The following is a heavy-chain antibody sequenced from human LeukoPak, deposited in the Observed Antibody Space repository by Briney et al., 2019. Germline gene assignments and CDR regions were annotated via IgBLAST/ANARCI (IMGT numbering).Heavy chain of an antibody. J-gene: IGHJ3*02. Sequence: SETLSLTCSVSGDSMTSISYYWGWVRQPPGKGLEWIGNIYYNGRTYYSPSLKSRGTISVDTSNNQFSLRLSSVTAADTAVYYCARITDRTIFGEVMHGFDIWGQGTPVTVSS. CDR3: ARITDRTIFGEVMHGFDI. CDR2: IYYNGRT. V-gene: IGHV4-39*01. CDR1: GDSMTSISYY. D-gene: IGHD3-3*01.